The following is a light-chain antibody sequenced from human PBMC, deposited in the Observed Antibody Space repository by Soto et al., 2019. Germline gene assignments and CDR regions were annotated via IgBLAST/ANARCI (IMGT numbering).Light chain of an antibody. J-gene: IGLJ1*01. CDR3: AAWDTSLGGHV. Sequence: QSVLTQPPSVSAAPGQKVIISCSGTSSNIGNNYVSWYQQLPGTAPKLLIYANDQRPSGIPDRFSGSKSGTSATLGIIGRQTGDEGDYSCAAWDTSLGGHVFGAGTKLTVL. CDR2: AND. CDR1: SSNIGNNY. V-gene: IGLV1-51*01.